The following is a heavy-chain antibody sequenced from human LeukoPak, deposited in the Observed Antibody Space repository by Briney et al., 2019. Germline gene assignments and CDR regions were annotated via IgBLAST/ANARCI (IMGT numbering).Heavy chain of an antibody. J-gene: IGHJ6*03. D-gene: IGHD5-18*01. Sequence: GGSLRLSCAASGFTFSSYAMHWVRQAPGKGLEYVSAITSNGGSTYYANSVKGRFTISRDNSKNTLYLQMGSLRAEDMAVYYCARDQRYSYGKDYYYYYYMDVWGKGTTVTISS. CDR2: ITSNGGST. V-gene: IGHV3-64*01. CDR3: ARDQRYSYGKDYYYYYYMDV. CDR1: GFTFSSYA.